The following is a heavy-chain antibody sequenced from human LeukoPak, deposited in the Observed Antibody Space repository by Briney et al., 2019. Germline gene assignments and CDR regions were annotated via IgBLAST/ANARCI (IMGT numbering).Heavy chain of an antibody. V-gene: IGHV3-33*01. CDR2: IWYDGSNK. D-gene: IGHD3-22*01. CDR1: GFTFSSYG. Sequence: GGSLRLSCAASGFTFSSYGMHWVRQAPGKGLEWVAVIWYDGSNKYYADSVKGRFTISRDNSKNTLYLQMNSLRAEDTAVYYCARDKLGYDSSPYYFDYWGQGTLVTVSS. J-gene: IGHJ4*02. CDR3: ARDKLGYDSSPYYFDY.